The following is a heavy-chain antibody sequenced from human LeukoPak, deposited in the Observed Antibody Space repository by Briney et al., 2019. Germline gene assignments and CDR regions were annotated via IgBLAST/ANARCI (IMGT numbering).Heavy chain of an antibody. CDR1: GGTFSSYA. Sequence: SVKVSCKASGGTFSSYAISWVRQVPGQGLEWMGGVIPIFGTANYAQKFQGRVTITADESTSTAYMELSSLRSEDTAVYYCARDPRDLYYDFWSAPRDYYYGMGVWGQGTTVTVSS. D-gene: IGHD3-3*01. CDR2: VIPIFGTA. J-gene: IGHJ6*02. V-gene: IGHV1-69*13. CDR3: ARDPRDLYYDFWSAPRDYYYGMGV.